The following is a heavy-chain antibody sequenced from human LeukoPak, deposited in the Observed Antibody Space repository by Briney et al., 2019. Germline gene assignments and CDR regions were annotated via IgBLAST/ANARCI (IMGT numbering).Heavy chain of an antibody. D-gene: IGHD6-13*01. CDR2: IYYSGNT. V-gene: IGHV4-59*08. CDR1: GGSISSYY. J-gene: IGHJ4*02. CDR3: ARHGVAAPVYYFDY. Sequence: KPSEILSLTCTVSGGSISSYYWSWIRQPPGKGLEWIGCIYYSGNTNYNPSLKGRVTISVDTSKKQFSLKLSSVTAADTAVYYCARHGVAAPVYYFDYWGQGTLVTVSS.